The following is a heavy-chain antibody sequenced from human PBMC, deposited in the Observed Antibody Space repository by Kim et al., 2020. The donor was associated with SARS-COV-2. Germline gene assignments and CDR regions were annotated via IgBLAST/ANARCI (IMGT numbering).Heavy chain of an antibody. D-gene: IGHD7-27*01. CDR2: IIPIFGTA. V-gene: IGHV1-69*13. CDR1: GGTFSSYA. CDR3: ARESLANWGGQYYFDY. Sequence: SVKVSCKASGGTFSSYAISWVRQAPGQGLEWMGGIIPIFGTANYAQKFQGRVTITADESTSTAYMELSSLRSEDTAVYYCARESLANWGGQYYFDYWGQGTLVTVSS. J-gene: IGHJ4*02.